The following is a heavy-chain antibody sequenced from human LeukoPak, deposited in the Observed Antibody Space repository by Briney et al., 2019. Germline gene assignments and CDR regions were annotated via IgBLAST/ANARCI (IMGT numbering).Heavy chain of an antibody. J-gene: IGHJ3*02. CDR2: ISSSSSYI. Sequence: GGSLRLSCAASGFTFSSYSMNWVRQAPGKGLEWVSSISSSSSYIYYADSVKGRFTISRDNTKNSLYLQMNSLRAEDTAVYYCAGDGLAAAGELEDAFDIWGQGTMVTVSS. CDR3: AGDGLAAAGELEDAFDI. D-gene: IGHD6-13*01. V-gene: IGHV3-21*01. CDR1: GFTFSSYS.